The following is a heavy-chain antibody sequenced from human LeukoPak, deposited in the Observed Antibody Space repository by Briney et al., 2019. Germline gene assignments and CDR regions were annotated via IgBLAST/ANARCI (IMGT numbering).Heavy chain of an antibody. Sequence: GGSLRLSCAASGFTFSSYSMTWVRQAPGKGLEWVSSIGRSGNYIHYADSVRGRFTISRDNAKNSLYLQMNSLRAEDAAMYYCARDGGTGDDFDYWGQGTLVTVSS. J-gene: IGHJ4*02. V-gene: IGHV3-21*01. CDR1: GFTFSSYS. D-gene: IGHD7-27*01. CDR3: ARDGGTGDDFDY. CDR2: IGRSGNYI.